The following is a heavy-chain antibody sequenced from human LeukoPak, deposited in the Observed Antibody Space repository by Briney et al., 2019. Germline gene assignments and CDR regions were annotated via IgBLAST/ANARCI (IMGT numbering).Heavy chain of an antibody. CDR2: INPNSGGT. D-gene: IGHD5-18*01. Sequence: ASVKVSCKASGYTFTGYYMHWLRQAPGQGLEWMGRINPNSGGTNYAQKFQGRVTMTRDTSISTAYMELSRLRSDDTAVYYCARDGRVDTAMVTRDYWGQGTLVTVSS. CDR3: ARDGRVDTAMVTRDY. V-gene: IGHV1-2*06. CDR1: GYTFTGYY. J-gene: IGHJ4*02.